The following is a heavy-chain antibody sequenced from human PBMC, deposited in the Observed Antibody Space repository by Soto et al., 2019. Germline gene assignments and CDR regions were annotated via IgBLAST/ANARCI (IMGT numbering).Heavy chain of an antibody. CDR3: AKDRHPDGIWTFDY. J-gene: IGHJ4*02. D-gene: IGHD3-9*01. CDR1: GFSFSGYT. V-gene: IGHV3-23*01. Sequence: GGSLRLSCAASGFSFSGYTMNWFRQAQGKGLEWISGINGGGGTTYYADSVKGRFTISRDDSKNILYLQMNSPRAEDTAIYYCAKDRHPDGIWTFDYWGRGTLVTVSS. CDR2: INGGGGTT.